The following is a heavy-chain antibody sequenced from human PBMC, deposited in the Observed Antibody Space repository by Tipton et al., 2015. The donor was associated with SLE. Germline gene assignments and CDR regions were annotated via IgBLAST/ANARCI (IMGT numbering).Heavy chain of an antibody. CDR3: ARGGEAAAGYYFDY. CDR2: INRGGST. CDR1: GGSFSGYY. D-gene: IGHD6-13*01. J-gene: IGHJ4*02. Sequence: TLSLTCAVYGGSFSGYYWSWIRQPPGKGLDWIGEINRGGSTNYDPSLKSRVTISVDTSKNQFSLKVSSVTAADTAVYYCARGGEAAAGYYFDYWGQGTLVTVSS. V-gene: IGHV4-34*01.